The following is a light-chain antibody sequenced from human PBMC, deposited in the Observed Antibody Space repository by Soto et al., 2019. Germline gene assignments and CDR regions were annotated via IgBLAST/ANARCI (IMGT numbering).Light chain of an antibody. CDR3: QQYGSSPPTCT. J-gene: IGKJ1*01. V-gene: IGKV3-20*01. Sequence: EIVMTQSPATLSVSPGERATLSCRASQSVSSSYLAWYQQKPGQAPRLLIYGASSRATGIPDRFSGSGSGTDFTLTISRLEPEDFAVYYCQQYGSSPPTCTFGQGTKVDIK. CDR1: QSVSSSY. CDR2: GAS.